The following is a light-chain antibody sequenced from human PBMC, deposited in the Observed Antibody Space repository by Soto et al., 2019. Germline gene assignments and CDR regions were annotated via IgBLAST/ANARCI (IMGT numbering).Light chain of an antibody. CDR1: SSDVGAYNY. CDR3: SSYTSSSTLYV. V-gene: IGLV2-14*01. Sequence: SVLTQPASVSGSPGQAITISCSGTSSDVGAYNYVSWYQQYPGKAPKLMIYDVSNRPSGVSNRFSGSKSGNTASLTISGLQAEDEADYYCSSYTSSSTLYVFGTGTKVTVL. J-gene: IGLJ1*01. CDR2: DVS.